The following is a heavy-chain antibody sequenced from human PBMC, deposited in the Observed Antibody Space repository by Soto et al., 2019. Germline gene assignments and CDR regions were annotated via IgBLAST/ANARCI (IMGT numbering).Heavy chain of an antibody. Sequence: SETLSLTCTVSGGSISSGGYYWSWIRQHPGKGLEWIGYIYYSGSTYYNPSLKSRVTISVDTSKNQFSLKLSSVTAADTAVYYCARDNMVSLGGMDVWGQGTTVTVSS. CDR2: IYYSGST. CDR1: GGSISSGGYY. V-gene: IGHV4-31*03. CDR3: ARDNMVSLGGMDV. D-gene: IGHD2-8*01. J-gene: IGHJ6*02.